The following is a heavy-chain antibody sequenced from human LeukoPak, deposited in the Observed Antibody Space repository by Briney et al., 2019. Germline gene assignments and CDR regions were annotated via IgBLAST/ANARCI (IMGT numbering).Heavy chain of an antibody. CDR1: GYTFTSYG. Sequence: GASVKVSCKAFGYTFTSYGISWVRQAPGQGLEWMGGIIPIFGTANYAQKFQGRVTITADKSTSTAYMELSSLRSEDTAVYYCARDRSEGANDAFDIWGQGTMVTVSS. CDR3: ARDRSEGANDAFDI. D-gene: IGHD3-16*02. V-gene: IGHV1-69*06. J-gene: IGHJ3*02. CDR2: IIPIFGTA.